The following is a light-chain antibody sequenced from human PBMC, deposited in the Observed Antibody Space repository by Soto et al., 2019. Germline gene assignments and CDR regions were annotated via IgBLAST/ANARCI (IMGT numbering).Light chain of an antibody. CDR3: QQYGSSPPIT. CDR1: QSVSSSF. CDR2: GAS. V-gene: IGKV3-20*01. Sequence: EIVLTQSPGTLSLSPGEGATLSCRASQSVSSSFLAWYQQKPGQAPRLLTYGASSRATGIPDRFSGSGSGTDFTLTISRLEPEDFAVYYCQQYGSSPPITFGQGTRLEI. J-gene: IGKJ5*01.